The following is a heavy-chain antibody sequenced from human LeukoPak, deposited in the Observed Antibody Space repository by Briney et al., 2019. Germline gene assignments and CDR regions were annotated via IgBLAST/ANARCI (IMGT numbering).Heavy chain of an antibody. D-gene: IGHD4-17*01. CDR2: IYHSGST. J-gene: IGHJ3*02. CDR1: GGSISSNY. V-gene: IGHV4-59*01. CDR3: ARARGDYGDYGFVLDI. Sequence: KPSETLSLTCTVSGGSISSNYWSWIRQPPGKGLEWIGYIYHSGSTNYNPSLKSRVTISVDTSKNQFSLMLSSVTAEDTAVYYCARARGDYGDYGFVLDIWGQGTMVTVSS.